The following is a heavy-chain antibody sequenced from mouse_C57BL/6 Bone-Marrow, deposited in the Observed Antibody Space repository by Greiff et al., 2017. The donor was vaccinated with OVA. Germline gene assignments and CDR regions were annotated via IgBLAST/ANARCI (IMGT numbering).Heavy chain of an antibody. D-gene: IGHD1-1*01. CDR3: ARSTTEVEGWFAY. CDR1: GYTFTSYW. CDR2: IYPGSGST. Sequence: QVQLQQPGAELVKPGASVKMSCKASGYTFTSYWITWVKQRPGQGLEWIGDIYPGSGSTNYNEKFKSKATLTVDTSSSTAYMQLSSLTSEDSAVYCGARSTTEVEGWFAYWGQGTLVTVSA. V-gene: IGHV1-55*01. J-gene: IGHJ3*01.